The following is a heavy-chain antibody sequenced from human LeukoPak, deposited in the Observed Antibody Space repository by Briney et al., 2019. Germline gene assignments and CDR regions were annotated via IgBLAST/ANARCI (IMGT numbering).Heavy chain of an antibody. J-gene: IGHJ4*02. CDR1: GFIFSRYW. CDR3: ARDNYGSGSFPYYFDY. Sequence: GGSLRLSCAASGFIFSRYWMTWVRQAPGKGLEWVAKIKQDGSEKYYADSVKGRFTISRDNAKNSLYLQMNSLRAEDTAVYFCARDNYGSGSFPYYFDYWGQGTLVTVSS. CDR2: IKQDGSEK. V-gene: IGHV3-7*01. D-gene: IGHD3-10*01.